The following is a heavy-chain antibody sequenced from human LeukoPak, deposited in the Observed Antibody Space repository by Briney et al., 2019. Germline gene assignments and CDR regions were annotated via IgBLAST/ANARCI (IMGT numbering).Heavy chain of an antibody. V-gene: IGHV4-59*08. CDR2: IYYTGST. D-gene: IGHD2/OR15-2a*01. CDR3: ARFSQYYDSPTHYLDY. CDR1: GGSINNYY. J-gene: IGHJ4*02. Sequence: ASETLSLTCTVSGGSINNYYWSWVRQPPGAGLEWLAYIYYTGSTNYNPSLKTRLTISVDTSKNQFSLRLSSVTAADTAVYYCARFSQYYDSPTHYLDYWGQGILVTVSP.